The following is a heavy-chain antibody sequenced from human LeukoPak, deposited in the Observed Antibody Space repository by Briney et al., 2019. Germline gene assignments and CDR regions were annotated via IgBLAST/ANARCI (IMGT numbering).Heavy chain of an antibody. V-gene: IGHV1-2*02. CDR3: ARVGDGGSYSQIGY. CDR1: GYTFTGYY. Sequence: ASAKVSCKASGYTFTGYYMHWVRQAPGQGLEWMGWINPNSGGTNYAQKFQGRDTMTRDTSISTAYMELSRLRSDDTAVYYCARVGDGGSYSQIGYWGQGTLVTVSS. CDR2: INPNSGGT. D-gene: IGHD1-26*01. J-gene: IGHJ4*02.